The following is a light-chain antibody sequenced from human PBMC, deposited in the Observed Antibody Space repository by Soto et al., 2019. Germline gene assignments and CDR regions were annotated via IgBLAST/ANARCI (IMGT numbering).Light chain of an antibody. V-gene: IGKV1-33*01. CDR3: QQYDILPIT. J-gene: IGKJ5*01. CDR2: DAS. Sequence: DLQMTQSPSSLFASVGDRVTITCQATQDINIYLNWYQQKPGKAPNXXIYDASNLEIGVPSRFSGSGAGTHFTFTISSLQTEDIGTYYCQQYDILPITFGRGTRLEIK. CDR1: QDINIY.